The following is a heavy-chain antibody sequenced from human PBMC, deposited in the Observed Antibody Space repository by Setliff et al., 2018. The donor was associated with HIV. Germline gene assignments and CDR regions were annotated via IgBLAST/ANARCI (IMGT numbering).Heavy chain of an antibody. J-gene: IGHJ4*02. CDR3: ARARSDWYNVRPYYFDL. D-gene: IGHD6-19*01. V-gene: IGHV4-30-4*01. Sequence: PSETLSLTCAVSGASFVGDNHWSWIRQTPERGLEWIAYFMYTDIHYVNYLNYRNPSLASRLSISVDKSKNQFSLTLSSVTAADTAVYYCARARSDWYNVRPYYFDLLGQGTPVTVSS. CDR1: GASFVGDNH. CDR2: FMYTDIHYVNYLN.